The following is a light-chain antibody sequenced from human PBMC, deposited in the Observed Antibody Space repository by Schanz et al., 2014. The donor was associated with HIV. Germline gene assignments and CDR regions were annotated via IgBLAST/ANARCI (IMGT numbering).Light chain of an antibody. V-gene: IGLV2-14*02. Sequence: QFALTQPASVSGSPGQSITISCTGTSSDVGSYNLVSWYQQYPGKAPKLMIYEISKWPSGVSNRFSGSKSGNTASLTISGLQAEDEADYYCSSYTTSSTLVFGGGTKLTVL. CDR1: SSDVGSYNL. J-gene: IGLJ2*01. CDR2: EIS. CDR3: SSYTTSSTLV.